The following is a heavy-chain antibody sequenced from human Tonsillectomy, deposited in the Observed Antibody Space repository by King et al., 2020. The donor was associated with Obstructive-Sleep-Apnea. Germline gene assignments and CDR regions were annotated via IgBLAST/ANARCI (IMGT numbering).Heavy chain of an antibody. CDR1: GGSISSYY. J-gene: IGHJ5*02. CDR2: IYYSGST. Sequence: QLQESGPGLVKPSETLSLTCTVSGGSISSYYWSWIRQPPGKGLEWIGYIYYSGSTNYNPSLKSRVTISVDTSKNQFSLKLNSVTAADTAVYYCATYDFWSGSNWFDPWGQGTLVTVSS. CDR3: ATYDFWSGSNWFDP. V-gene: IGHV4-59*01. D-gene: IGHD3-3*01.